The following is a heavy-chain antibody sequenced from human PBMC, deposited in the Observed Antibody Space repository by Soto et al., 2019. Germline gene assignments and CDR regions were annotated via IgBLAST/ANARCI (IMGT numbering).Heavy chain of an antibody. CDR1: GFTFSSYW. Sequence: QVVESGGGLVQPGGSLRLSCAASGFTFSSYWMTWVRQAPGKGLEWVANINQDGSEKYCADSVKGRFTISRDNAKNALCLQRISLRAEDTAMYYWSREGGSRTRTTFVVGGQGKMVTVSS. CDR2: INQDGSEK. CDR3: SREGGSRTRTTFVV. V-gene: IGHV3-7*05. J-gene: IGHJ3*01. D-gene: IGHD3-16*01.